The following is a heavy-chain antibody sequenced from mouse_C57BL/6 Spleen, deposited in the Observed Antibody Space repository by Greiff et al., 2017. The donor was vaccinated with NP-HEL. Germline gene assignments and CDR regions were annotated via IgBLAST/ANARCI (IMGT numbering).Heavy chain of an antibody. CDR2: ISSGSSTI. Sequence: EVKLQESGGGLVKPGGSLKLSCAASGFTFSDYGMHWVRQAPEKGLEWVAYISSGSSTIYYADTVKGRFTISRDNAKNTLFLQMTSLRSEDTAMYYCARPSYGSSTYYAMDYWGQGTSVTVSS. CDR3: ARPSYGSSTYYAMDY. J-gene: IGHJ4*01. V-gene: IGHV5-17*01. CDR1: GFTFSDYG. D-gene: IGHD1-1*01.